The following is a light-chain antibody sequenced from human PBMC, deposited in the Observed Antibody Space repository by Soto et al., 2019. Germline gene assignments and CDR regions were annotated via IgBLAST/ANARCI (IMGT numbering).Light chain of an antibody. Sequence: KVMTQTAATLSVYPNERATLSCRAGQNIHTNLAWYQQKPGQAPRLLFYGASTGATGLPARFSGSGSGTAFTLTIHSLQAEGCALYYCQQSYTWARSFGQGTRLEIK. CDR3: QQSYTWARS. CDR1: QNIHTN. CDR2: GAS. J-gene: IGKJ5*01. V-gene: IGKV3-15*01.